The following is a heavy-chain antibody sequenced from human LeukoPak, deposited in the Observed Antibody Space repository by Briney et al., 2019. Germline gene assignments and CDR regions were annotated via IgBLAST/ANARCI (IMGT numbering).Heavy chain of an antibody. D-gene: IGHD3-3*01. V-gene: IGHV4-34*01. J-gene: IGHJ6*03. Sequence: PETLSLTCAAYGGSFSGYYWSWIRQPPGKGLEWIGEINHSGSTNYNPSLKSRVTISVDTSKNQFSLKLSSVTAADTAVYYCARALDDFWSGYWVYYMDVWGKGTTVTVSS. CDR3: ARALDDFWSGYWVYYMDV. CDR2: INHSGST. CDR1: GGSFSGYY.